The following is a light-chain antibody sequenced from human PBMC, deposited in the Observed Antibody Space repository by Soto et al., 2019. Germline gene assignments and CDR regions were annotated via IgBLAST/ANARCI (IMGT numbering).Light chain of an antibody. CDR3: RQSDSIPHT. J-gene: IGKJ1*01. Sequence: DIQMIQPPSSLTASVGDRVTISCRASQSIRTYVNWYQHKLGKAPKLLLYTASSLQSGVPARFSGSGSGTDFTLTISSLQPEDSATYCCRQSDSIPHTFGQGTKMDIK. CDR1: QSIRTY. V-gene: IGKV1-39*01. CDR2: TAS.